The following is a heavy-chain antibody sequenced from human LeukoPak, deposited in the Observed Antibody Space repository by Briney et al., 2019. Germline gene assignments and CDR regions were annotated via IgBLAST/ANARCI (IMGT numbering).Heavy chain of an antibody. D-gene: IGHD6-13*01. V-gene: IGHV3-21*04. CDR3: ASSRPIDY. Sequence: GGSLRLXCAASGFTFRSYTMNWVRQAPGKGLEWISSITSTSSYIYYADSVKGRFTISRDNAKSSLYLQMNSLRAEDTAVYYCASSRPIDYWGQGTLVTVSS. CDR1: GFTFRSYT. CDR2: ITSTSSYI. J-gene: IGHJ4*02.